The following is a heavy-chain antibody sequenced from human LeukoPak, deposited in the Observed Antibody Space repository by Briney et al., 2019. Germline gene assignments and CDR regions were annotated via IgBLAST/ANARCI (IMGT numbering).Heavy chain of an antibody. V-gene: IGHV3-30*03. CDR1: GFTFSSYG. D-gene: IGHD5-18*01. J-gene: IGHJ6*03. Sequence: GGSLRLSCAASGFTFSSYGMHWVRQAPGKGLEWVAVISYDGSNKYYADSVKGRFTISRDNSKNTLYLQMNSLRAEDTAVYYCARVLGYSYGNDYYYYMDVWGKGTTVTVSS. CDR3: ARVLGYSYGNDYYYYMDV. CDR2: ISYDGSNK.